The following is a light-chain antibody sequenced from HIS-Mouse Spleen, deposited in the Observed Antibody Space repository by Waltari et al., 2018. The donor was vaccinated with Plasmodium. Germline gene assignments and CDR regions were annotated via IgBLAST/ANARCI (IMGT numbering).Light chain of an antibody. Sequence: EIVMTQSPATLSVSPGERATLSCRASQSVSSNLAWYQQKPGQAPMLLIYGASPRATGSPARFSGSGSGTEFTLTISSLQSEDFAVYYCQQYNNWSFTFGPGTKVDIK. V-gene: IGKV3-15*01. CDR1: QSVSSN. J-gene: IGKJ3*01. CDR2: GAS. CDR3: QQYNNWSFT.